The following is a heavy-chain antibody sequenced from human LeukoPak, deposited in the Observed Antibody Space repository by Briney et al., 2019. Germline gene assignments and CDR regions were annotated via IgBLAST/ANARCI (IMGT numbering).Heavy chain of an antibody. V-gene: IGHV1-46*01. D-gene: IGHD6-13*01. CDR3: ARDRGTSGWYGDFDY. CDR2: INPSAGTT. J-gene: IGHJ4*02. Sequence: ASVKVSCKASGYIFTTYYMHWVRQAPGQGLEWLGIINPSAGTTSYAQRFQDTVTMTRDTSTSTLYMELSSLKSEDTAVYYCARDRGTSGWYGDFDYWGQGTLVTVSS. CDR1: GYIFTTYY.